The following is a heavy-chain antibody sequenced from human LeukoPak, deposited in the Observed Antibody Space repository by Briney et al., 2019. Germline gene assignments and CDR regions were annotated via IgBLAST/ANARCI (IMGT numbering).Heavy chain of an antibody. Sequence: GGSLRLSCAASGFTFSSYAMHWVRQAPGKGLEYVSAISGNGGNTFYANSVKGRFTISRDNSKNTLYLQMGSLKPEDMAVYYCARAEGYSFPFDFWGQGTLVTVSS. V-gene: IGHV3-64*01. D-gene: IGHD5-18*01. J-gene: IGHJ4*02. CDR1: GFTFSSYA. CDR3: ARAEGYSFPFDF. CDR2: ISGNGGNT.